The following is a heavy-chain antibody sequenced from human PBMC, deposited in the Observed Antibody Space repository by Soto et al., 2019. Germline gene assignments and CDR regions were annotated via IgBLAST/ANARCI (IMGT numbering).Heavy chain of an antibody. V-gene: IGHV4-59*01. CDR3: ARGRWFDP. J-gene: IGHJ5*02. CDR2: VYYTGST. CDR1: GGSISSDD. Sequence: PSETLSLTCTVAGGSISSDDWNWIRQPPGKGLELIGYVYYTGSTNYNPSLKSRVSLSLDPSKNQFSLNLSSVTAADTAVYFCARGRWFDPWGQGTLVTVSS.